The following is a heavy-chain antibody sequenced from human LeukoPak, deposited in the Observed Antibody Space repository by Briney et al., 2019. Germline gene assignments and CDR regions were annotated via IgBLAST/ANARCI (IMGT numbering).Heavy chain of an antibody. CDR3: AKEGTSGGALDY. D-gene: IGHD2-8*02. J-gene: IGHJ4*02. CDR2: IKEDGSEK. V-gene: IGHV3-7*01. Sequence: GGSLRLSCAPSGFTFSNHWMSWVRQAPGQGLEWVAKIKEDGSEKYYVDSVKGRFTISRDNAKNSLNLQMNSLRAEDTAVYYCAKEGTSGGALDYWGQGTLVTVSS. CDR1: GFTFSNHW.